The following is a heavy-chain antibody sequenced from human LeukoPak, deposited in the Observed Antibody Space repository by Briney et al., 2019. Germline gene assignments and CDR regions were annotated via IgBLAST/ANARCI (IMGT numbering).Heavy chain of an antibody. CDR3: ASGSTVTPVDY. J-gene: IGHJ4*02. Sequence: GGSLRLSCAASGFTFSSYWMSWVRQAPGKGLEWVANIKQDGSEKYYVDSVKCRFTISRDNAKNSLYLQMNSLRAEDTAVYYCASGSTVTPVDYWGQGTLVTVSS. D-gene: IGHD4-17*01. CDR2: IKQDGSEK. V-gene: IGHV3-7*01. CDR1: GFTFSSYW.